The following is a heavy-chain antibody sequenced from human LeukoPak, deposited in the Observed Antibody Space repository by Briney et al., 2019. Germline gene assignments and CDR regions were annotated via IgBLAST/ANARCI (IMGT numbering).Heavy chain of an antibody. D-gene: IGHD2-8*01. V-gene: IGHV3-23*01. CDR3: ATRDKMVYAIRSFDY. CDR1: GFTFSSYA. Sequence: QPGGSLRLSWAASGFTFSSYAMSWVRQAPGKGLEWVSAISGSGGSTYYADSVKGRFTISRDNSKNTLYLQMNSLRAEDTAVYYCATRDKMVYAIRSFDYWGQGTLVTVSS. J-gene: IGHJ4*02. CDR2: ISGSGGST.